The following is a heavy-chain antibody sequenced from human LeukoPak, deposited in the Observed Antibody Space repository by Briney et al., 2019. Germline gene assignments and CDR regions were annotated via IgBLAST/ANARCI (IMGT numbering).Heavy chain of an antibody. J-gene: IGHJ5*02. CDR3: ARDYVWSWFDP. Sequence: SETLSLTCTVSGGPISSGDYYWSWIRQPPGKGLEWIGYIYYSGSTYYNPSLKSRVTISVDTSKNQFSLKLSSVTAADTAVYYCARDYVWSWFDPWGQGTLVTVSS. CDR1: GGPISSGDYY. V-gene: IGHV4-30-4*08. CDR2: IYYSGST. D-gene: IGHD3-16*01.